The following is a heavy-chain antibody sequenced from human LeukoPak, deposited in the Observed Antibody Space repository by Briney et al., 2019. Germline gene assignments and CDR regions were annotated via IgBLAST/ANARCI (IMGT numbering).Heavy chain of an antibody. J-gene: IGHJ4*02. Sequence: GASVKVSCKASGYILTTYAMHWVRQAPGQRLEWMGWINAGNGNTKYSQKFQGRVTITRDTSASTAYMELSSLRSEDTAVYYCAIYYYDSSGFDYWGQGTLVTVSS. D-gene: IGHD3-22*01. V-gene: IGHV1-3*01. CDR3: AIYYYDSSGFDY. CDR2: INAGNGNT. CDR1: GYILTTYA.